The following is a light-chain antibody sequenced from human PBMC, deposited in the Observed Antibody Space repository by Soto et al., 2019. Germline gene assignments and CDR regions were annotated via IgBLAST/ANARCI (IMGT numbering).Light chain of an antibody. V-gene: IGLV1-40*01. Sequence: QSVLTQPPSVSGAPGQRVSISCTGSSSNIGAGYDVHWYQQFPGTAPRLLIYANNNRPSGVPDRFSASKSGTSASLAITGLQADDEAKYYCQSYDFGLSAHNYVFGTGTKLTVL. J-gene: IGLJ1*01. CDR2: ANN. CDR3: QSYDFGLSAHNYV. CDR1: SSNIGAGYD.